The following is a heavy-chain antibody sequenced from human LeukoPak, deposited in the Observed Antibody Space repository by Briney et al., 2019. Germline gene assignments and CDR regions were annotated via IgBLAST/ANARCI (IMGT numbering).Heavy chain of an antibody. D-gene: IGHD2-2*02. CDR1: GGSISSSSYY. V-gene: IGHV4-39*01. CDR3: ARRQRIVVVPAAISGWFDP. Sequence: SETLSLTCTVSGGSISSSSYYWGWIRQPPGKGLEWIGSIYYSGSTYYNPSLKSRVTISVDTSKSQFSLKLSSVTAADTAVYYCARRQRIVVVPAAISGWFDPWGQGTLVTVSS. J-gene: IGHJ5*02. CDR2: IYYSGST.